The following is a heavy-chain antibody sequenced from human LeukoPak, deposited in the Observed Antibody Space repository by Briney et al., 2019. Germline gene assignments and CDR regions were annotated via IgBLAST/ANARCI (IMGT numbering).Heavy chain of an antibody. CDR1: GFTFSSYA. D-gene: IGHD1-14*01. Sequence: GGSLRLSCAASGFTFSSYAIHWVRQAPGKGLEWVAFISYDGGDKRNAESVKGRITISRDNSRKTLYLQMHSLGPEDTAIYYCARDLSERYSIDYWGQGTLVTVSS. V-gene: IGHV3-30-3*01. CDR2: ISYDGGDK. J-gene: IGHJ4*02. CDR3: ARDLSERYSIDY.